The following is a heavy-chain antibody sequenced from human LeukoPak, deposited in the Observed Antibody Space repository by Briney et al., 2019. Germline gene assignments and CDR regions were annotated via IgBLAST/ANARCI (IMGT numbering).Heavy chain of an antibody. CDR1: GFTFSTYG. CDR3: AGSDTTGYIPREWDYWYFDL. Sequence: PGGSLRLSCAASGFTFSTYGMHWVRQAPGKGLEWVAFIRYDGSNKYYADSVKGRFTISRDSSKNTLYLQMNSLRAEDTAVYYCAGSDTTGYIPREWDYWYFDLWGRGTLVTVSS. V-gene: IGHV3-30*02. CDR2: IRYDGSNK. D-gene: IGHD1-1*01. J-gene: IGHJ2*01.